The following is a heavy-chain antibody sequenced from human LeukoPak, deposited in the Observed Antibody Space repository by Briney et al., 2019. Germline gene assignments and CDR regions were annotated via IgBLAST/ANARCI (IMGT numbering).Heavy chain of an antibody. V-gene: IGHV1-69*01. Sequence: ASVKVSCKASRGTFSSYAISWVRQAPGQGLEWMGGIIPIFGTANYAQKFQGRVTITADESTSTAYMELSSLRSEDTAVYYCARFDCSSTSCDGDWFDPWGQGTLVTV. D-gene: IGHD2-2*01. CDR2: IIPIFGTA. CDR3: ARFDCSSTSCDGDWFDP. CDR1: RGTFSSYA. J-gene: IGHJ5*02.